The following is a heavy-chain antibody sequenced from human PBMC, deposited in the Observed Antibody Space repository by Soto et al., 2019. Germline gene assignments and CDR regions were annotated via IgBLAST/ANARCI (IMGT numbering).Heavy chain of an antibody. J-gene: IGHJ4*02. CDR2: IYHSGST. CDR1: GGSISSSNW. V-gene: IGHV4-4*02. Sequence: QVQLQESGPGLVKPSGTLSLTCAVSGGSISSSNWWSWVRQPPGKGLEWIGEIYHSGSTNYNPSLKSRVTTSVDKSKNQFSLKLSSVTAADTAVYYCARGIAASSQGYYFDYWGQGTLVTVSS. CDR3: ARGIAASSQGYYFDY. D-gene: IGHD6-13*01.